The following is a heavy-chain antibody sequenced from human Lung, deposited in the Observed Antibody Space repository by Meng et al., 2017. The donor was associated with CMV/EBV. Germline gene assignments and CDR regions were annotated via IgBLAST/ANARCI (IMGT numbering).Heavy chain of an antibody. CDR2: INPNSGGT. V-gene: IGHV1-2*02. J-gene: IGHJ6*02. CDR1: GYTFTDYY. CDR3: ATLPPVAARYYYNGFDV. D-gene: IGHD6-19*01. Sequence: SVKVSXKASGYTFTDYYMHWVRQAPGQGLEWMGWINPNSGGTNYAQKFHDRVTMTRDTSISTAYMELRRLTSDDSAVYYCATLPPVAARYYYNGFDVWGQGTTVTVSS.